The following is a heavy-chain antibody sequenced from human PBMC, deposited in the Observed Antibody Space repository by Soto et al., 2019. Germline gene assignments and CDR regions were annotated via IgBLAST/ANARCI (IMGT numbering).Heavy chain of an antibody. CDR3: ARASSYYYYGMDV. V-gene: IGHV4-59*01. CDR1: GGSISSYY. J-gene: IGHJ6*02. Sequence: PSETLSFTCTVSGGSISSYYWSWIRQPPGKGLEWIGYIYYSGSTNYNPSLKSRVTISVDTSKNQFSLKLSSVTAADTAVYYCARASSYYYYGMDVWGQGTTVTVSS. CDR2: IYYSGST.